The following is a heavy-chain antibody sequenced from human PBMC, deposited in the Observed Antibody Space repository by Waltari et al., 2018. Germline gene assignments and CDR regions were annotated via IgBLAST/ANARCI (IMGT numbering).Heavy chain of an antibody. CDR2: IWYDGSNK. CDR1: GFTFSSYG. Sequence: QVQLVESGGGVVQPGRSLRLSCAASGFTFSSYGMHWVRQAPGKGLEWVAVIWYDGSNKYYADSVKGRFTISRDNAKNSLYLQMNSLRAEDTAVYYCARKWERLDYWGQGTLVTVSS. CDR3: ARKWERLDY. J-gene: IGHJ4*02. V-gene: IGHV3-33*03. D-gene: IGHD1-26*01.